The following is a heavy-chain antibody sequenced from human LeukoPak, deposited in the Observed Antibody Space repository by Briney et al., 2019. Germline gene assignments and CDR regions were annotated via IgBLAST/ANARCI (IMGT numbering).Heavy chain of an antibody. CDR1: GFTISSYA. CDR2: IRGSGGST. J-gene: IGHJ4*02. V-gene: IGHV3-23*01. D-gene: IGHD2-21*02. Sequence: GGSLRLSCAASGFTISSYAISWVRQAPGPGLESVSAIRGSGGSTYYADSVKGRFTISRDNSKITLYLQMNSLRAEDTAVYYCAKDPRKDTLAYCGGDCYSYWGQGTLVTVSS. CDR3: AKDPRKDTLAYCGGDCYSY.